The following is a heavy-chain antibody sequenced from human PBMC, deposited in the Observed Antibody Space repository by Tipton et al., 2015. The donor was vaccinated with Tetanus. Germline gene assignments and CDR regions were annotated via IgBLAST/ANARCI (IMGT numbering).Heavy chain of an antibody. CDR2: IYHTGNT. J-gene: IGHJ5*01. Sequence: TLSLTCTVSGGSISSSSYYWSWIRQHPEKGLEWIGYIYHTGNTYYNPSLKSRVTISLDTAKNQFSLNLSSLTAADTAIYYCARDRQYCTAGRCYSGWIDSWGQGTLVTVSS. V-gene: IGHV4-31*03. CDR1: GGSISSSSYY. D-gene: IGHD2-15*01. CDR3: ARDRQYCTAGRCYSGWIDS.